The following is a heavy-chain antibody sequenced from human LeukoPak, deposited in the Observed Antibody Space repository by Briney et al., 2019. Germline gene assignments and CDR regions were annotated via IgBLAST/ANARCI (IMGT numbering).Heavy chain of an antibody. CDR1: GGTFSSYA. CDR3: ARTYGSGSYWPFDY. V-gene: IGHV1-69*05. D-gene: IGHD3-10*01. CDR2: IIPIFGTA. Sequence: ASVKVSCKASGGTFSSYAISWVRQAPGQGLEWMGGIIPIFGTANYAQKLQGRVTMTTDTSTSTAYMELRSLRSDDTAVYYCARTYGSGSYWPFDYWGQGTLVTVSS. J-gene: IGHJ4*02.